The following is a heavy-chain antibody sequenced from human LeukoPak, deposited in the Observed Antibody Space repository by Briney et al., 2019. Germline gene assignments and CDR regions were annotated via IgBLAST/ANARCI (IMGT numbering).Heavy chain of an antibody. Sequence: GSLRLSCAASGFTFSRYWMHWVRQPPGKGLEWIGSISYSGSTYYNPSLKSRVSISVDTSKNQFSLKLTSVTAADTAVYYCARPVQLERRTLLNWFDPWGQGTLVTVSS. CDR1: GFTFSRYW. CDR3: ARPVQLERRTLLNWFDP. V-gene: IGHV4-39*01. J-gene: IGHJ5*02. D-gene: IGHD1-1*01. CDR2: ISYSGST.